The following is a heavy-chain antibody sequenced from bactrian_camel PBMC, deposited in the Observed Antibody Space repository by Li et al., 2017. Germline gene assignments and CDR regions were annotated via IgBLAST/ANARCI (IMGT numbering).Heavy chain of an antibody. CDR3: AREQSGSR. CDR2: IDGNSGYT. J-gene: IGHJ4*01. V-gene: IGHV3S60*01. Sequence: HVHPVESGGGSVQAGGSLRLSCAASRLHYDFDNFSMAWFRQAPGKEREAVAVIDGNSGYTAYGNAVKGRFTISRDNAKNTLYLQLNGLKTEDTAMYYCAREQSGSRRGQGTQVTVS. D-gene: IGHD2*01. CDR1: RLHYDFDNFS.